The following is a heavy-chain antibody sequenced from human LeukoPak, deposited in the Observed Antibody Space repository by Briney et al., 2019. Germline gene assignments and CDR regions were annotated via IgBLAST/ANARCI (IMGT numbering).Heavy chain of an antibody. CDR3: ARDLAAAGTRGY. D-gene: IGHD6-13*01. Sequence: GGSLRLSCAASGFTVSSNYMSWVRQAPGKGLEWVSVIYSGGTTYYADSVKRRFSISRDNSKNTLYLQMNSLRAEDTAVYYCARDLAAAGTRGYWGQGTLVTASS. CDR2: IYSGGTT. J-gene: IGHJ4*02. V-gene: IGHV3-53*01. CDR1: GFTVSSNY.